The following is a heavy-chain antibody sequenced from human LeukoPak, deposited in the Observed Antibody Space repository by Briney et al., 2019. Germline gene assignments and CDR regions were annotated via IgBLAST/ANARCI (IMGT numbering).Heavy chain of an antibody. Sequence: GGSLRLSCAASGFTFGSYWMSWVRQAPGKGLEWLANIKEDGSDKNYMGSVKGRFTISRDNAKNSLFLQMNSLRAEDMAVYYCAKSQNRAFDIWGQGTMVTVSS. CDR3: AKSQNRAFDI. D-gene: IGHD2/OR15-2a*01. CDR2: IKEDGSDK. CDR1: GFTFGSYW. V-gene: IGHV3-7*05. J-gene: IGHJ3*02.